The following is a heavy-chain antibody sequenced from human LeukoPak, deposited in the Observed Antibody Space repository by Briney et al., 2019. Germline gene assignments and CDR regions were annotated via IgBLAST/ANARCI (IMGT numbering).Heavy chain of an antibody. CDR1: GGSISSSSYY. CDR3: VRLTADKRGMATIHFDY. Sequence: SETLSLTCTVSGGSISSSSYYWGWIRQPPGKGLEWIGSIYYSGSTYYNPSLKSRVTISVDTSKNQFSLKLSSVTAADTAVYYCVRLTADKRGMATIHFDYWGQGTLVTVSS. J-gene: IGHJ4*02. CDR2: IYYSGST. D-gene: IGHD5-24*01. V-gene: IGHV4-39*01.